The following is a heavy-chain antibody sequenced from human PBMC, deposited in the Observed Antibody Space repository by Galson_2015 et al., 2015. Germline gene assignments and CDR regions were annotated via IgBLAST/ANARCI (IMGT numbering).Heavy chain of an antibody. Sequence: SVKVSCKASGYTFTSYGISWVRQAPGQGLEWMGWISAYNGNTNYAQKLQGRVTMTTDTSTSTAYMELRSLRSDDTAVYYCARAPSLGFGPDEDNYWGQGTLVTVSS. J-gene: IGHJ4*02. CDR3: ARAPSLGFGPDEDNY. CDR1: GYTFTSYG. V-gene: IGHV1-18*04. D-gene: IGHD3-10*01. CDR2: ISAYNGNT.